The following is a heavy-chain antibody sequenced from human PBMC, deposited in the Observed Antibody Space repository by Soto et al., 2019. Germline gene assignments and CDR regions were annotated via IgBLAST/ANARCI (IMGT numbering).Heavy chain of an antibody. V-gene: IGHV4-30-2*01. CDR3: ASNYGSGSQSSAFDAFDI. D-gene: IGHD3-10*01. CDR2: IYHSGST. CDR1: GGSISSGGYS. J-gene: IGHJ3*02. Sequence: QLQLQESGSGLVKPSQTLSLTCAVSGGSISSGGYSWSWIRQPPGKGLEWIGYIYHSGSTYYNPSLKSRVTISVDRSKNQFSLKLSSVTAADTAVYYCASNYGSGSQSSAFDAFDIWGQGTMVTVSS.